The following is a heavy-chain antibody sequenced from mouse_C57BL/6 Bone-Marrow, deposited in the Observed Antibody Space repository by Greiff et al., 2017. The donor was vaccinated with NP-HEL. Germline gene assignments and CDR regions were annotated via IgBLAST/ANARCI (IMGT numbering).Heavy chain of an antibody. Sequence: EVMLVESGGGLVQPGGSMKLSCVASGFTFSNYWMNWVRQSPEKGLEWVAQIRLKSDNYATHYAESVKGRFTISRDDSKSSVYLQMNNLRAEDTGIYYCTGGEIRFDYWGQGTTLTVSS. CDR1: GFTFSNYW. V-gene: IGHV6-3*01. J-gene: IGHJ2*01. CDR3: TGGEIRFDY. CDR2: IRLKSDNYAT.